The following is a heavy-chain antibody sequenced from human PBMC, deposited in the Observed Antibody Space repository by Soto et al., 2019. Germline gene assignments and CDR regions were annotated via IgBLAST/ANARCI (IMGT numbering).Heavy chain of an antibody. D-gene: IGHD2-21*01. V-gene: IGHV3-74*03. J-gene: IGHJ4*02. Sequence: GGSLRLSCAASGLTFRSYWMHWVRQAPGKGLVWVSRINTDGSVAMYVDSVKDRFTISRDNAENTLYLHMNSLRAEDTAVYYCVRDMQLWRLVSWGQGTLVTVSS. CDR2: INTDGSVA. CDR3: VRDMQLWRLVS. CDR1: GLTFRSYW.